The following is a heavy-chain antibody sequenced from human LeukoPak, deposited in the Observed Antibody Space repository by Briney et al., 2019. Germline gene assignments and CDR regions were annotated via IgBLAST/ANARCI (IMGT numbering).Heavy chain of an antibody. J-gene: IGHJ6*04. Sequence: GGSLRLSCAASGFSFDDYAMHWVRLAPGDGMEWACLVSWDVGSTYYADSVKGRFTISRDNSRHTLYLQMNSLGAEDTALYYCAKDKEYSGFGPILSGYYYGMDVWGKGTTVTVSS. V-gene: IGHV3-43D*04. CDR3: AKDKEYSGFGPILSGYYYGMDV. D-gene: IGHD5-12*01. CDR1: GFSFDDYA. CDR2: VSWDVGST.